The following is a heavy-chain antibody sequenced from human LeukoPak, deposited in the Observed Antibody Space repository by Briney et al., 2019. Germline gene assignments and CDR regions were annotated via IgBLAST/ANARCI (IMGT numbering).Heavy chain of an antibody. Sequence: KPGGSLRLSCAASGFTFSSYSMNWVRQAPGKGLEWVSSISSSSSYIYYADSVKGRFTLSRDDSRNTVYLQLNNLRVEDTAIYYCAKANWVSNADAVWWGQGTQVTVSS. CDR3: AKANWVSNADAVW. CDR1: GFTFSSYS. J-gene: IGHJ4*02. V-gene: IGHV3-21*04. CDR2: ISSSSSYI. D-gene: IGHD1-1*01.